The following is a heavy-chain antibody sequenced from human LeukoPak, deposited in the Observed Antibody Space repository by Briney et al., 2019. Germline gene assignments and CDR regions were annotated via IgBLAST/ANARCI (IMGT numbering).Heavy chain of an antibody. CDR1: GGSISSGDYY. V-gene: IGHV4-30-4*01. Sequence: SETLSLTCTVSGGSISSGDYYWSWIRQPPRKGLEWIGYIYYSGSTYYNPSLKSRVTISVDTSKNQFSLKLSSVTAADTAVYYCARDMGGGFDYWGQGTLVTVSS. D-gene: IGHD3-16*01. CDR3: ARDMGGGFDY. J-gene: IGHJ4*02. CDR2: IYYSGST.